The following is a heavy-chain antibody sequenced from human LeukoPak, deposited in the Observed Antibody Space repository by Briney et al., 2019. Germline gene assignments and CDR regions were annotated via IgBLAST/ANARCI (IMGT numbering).Heavy chain of an antibody. Sequence: SQTLSLTCTVSGGSISSGDYYWSWIRQPPGKGLEWIGYIYYSGSTNYNPSLKSRVTISVDTPKNQFSLKLSSVTAADTAVYYCERTGDYGETFDIWGQGTMVTVSS. D-gene: IGHD4-17*01. J-gene: IGHJ3*02. CDR2: IYYSGST. CDR3: ERTGDYGETFDI. CDR1: GGSISSGDYY. V-gene: IGHV4-30-4*01.